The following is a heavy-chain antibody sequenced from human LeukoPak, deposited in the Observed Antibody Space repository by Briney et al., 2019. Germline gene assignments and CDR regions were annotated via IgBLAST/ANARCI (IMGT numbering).Heavy chain of an antibody. J-gene: IGHJ3*02. CDR2: ISAYNGNT. CDR1: GYTFTSYG. CDR3: AIYYYDSSGYSDAFDI. Sequence: ASVKVSCKASGYTFTSYGISWVRQAPGQGLEWMGWISAYNGNTNYAQELQGRVTMTTDTSTSTAYMELRSLRSDDTAVYYCAIYYYDSSGYSDAFDIWGQGTMVTVSS. V-gene: IGHV1-18*01. D-gene: IGHD3-22*01.